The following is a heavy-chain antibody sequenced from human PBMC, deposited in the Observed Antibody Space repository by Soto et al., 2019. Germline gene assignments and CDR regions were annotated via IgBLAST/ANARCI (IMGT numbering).Heavy chain of an antibody. CDR1: GFSFSSYA. D-gene: IGHD4-17*01. V-gene: IGHV3-23*01. CDR3: AKESMPQHYGDTLFDY. CDR2: FSAGGRA. J-gene: IGHJ4*02. Sequence: QLLESGGGLVQPGWSLRLSCEASGFSFSSYALSWVRQAPGKWLEWVSIFSAGGRAYYADSVKGRFTIAKDTSKNTLRLQASSLRAEDTAVYYCAKESMPQHYGDTLFDYWGQGTRVTVSS.